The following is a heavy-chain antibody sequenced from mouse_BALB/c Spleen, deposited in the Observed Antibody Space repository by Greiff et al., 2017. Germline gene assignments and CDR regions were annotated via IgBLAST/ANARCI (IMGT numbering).Heavy chain of an antibody. CDR2: ISSGGGNT. D-gene: IGHD2-4*01. CDR1: GFTFSSYT. V-gene: IGHV5-9*03. CDR3: ARSYDYDVGYFDY. J-gene: IGHJ2*01. Sequence: EVQLVESGGGLVKPGGSLKLSCAASGFTFSSYTMSWVRQTPEKRLEWVATISSGGGNTYYPDSVKGRFTISRDNAKNNLYLQMSSLRSEDTALYYCARSYDYDVGYFDYWGQGTTLTVSS.